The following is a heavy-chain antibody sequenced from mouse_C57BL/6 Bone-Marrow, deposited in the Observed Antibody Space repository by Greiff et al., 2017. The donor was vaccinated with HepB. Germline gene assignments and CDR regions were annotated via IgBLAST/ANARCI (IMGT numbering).Heavy chain of an antibody. CDR3: GGSSYAGWYFDV. D-gene: IGHD1-1*01. J-gene: IGHJ1*03. V-gene: IGHV10-3*01. Sequence: EVKVVESGGGLVQPKGSLKLSCAASGFTFNTYAMHWVRQAPGKGLEWVARIRSKSSNYATYYADSVKDRFTISRDDSQSMLYLQMNNLKTEDTAMYYCGGSSYAGWYFDVWGTGTTVTVSS. CDR1: GFTFNTYA. CDR2: IRSKSSNYAT.